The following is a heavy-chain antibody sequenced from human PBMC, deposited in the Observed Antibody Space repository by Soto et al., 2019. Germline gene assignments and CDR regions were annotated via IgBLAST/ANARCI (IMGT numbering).Heavy chain of an antibody. CDR3: ARDNRRGWLELRQWFDP. CDR1: GGTFSSYA. V-gene: IGHV1-69*13. D-gene: IGHD1-7*01. CDR2: IIPIFGTA. J-gene: IGHJ5*02. Sequence: GASVKVSCKASGGTFSSYAISWVRQAPGQGLEWMGGIIPIFGTANYAQKFQGRVTITADESTSTAYMELSSLRSEDTAVYYCARDNRRGWLELRQWFDPWGQGTLVTVSS.